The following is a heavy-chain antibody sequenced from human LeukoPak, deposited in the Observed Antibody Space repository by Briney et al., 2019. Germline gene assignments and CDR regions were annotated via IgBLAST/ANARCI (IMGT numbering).Heavy chain of an antibody. CDR1: GGSISSYY. V-gene: IGHV4-59*01. D-gene: IGHD3-3*01. J-gene: IGHJ6*03. CDR3: ARAYYDFWSGYSIDYYYYYYMDV. CDR2: IYYSGST. Sequence: SETLSLTCTVFGGSISSYYWSWTRQPPGKGLEWIGYIYYSGSTNYNPSLKSRVTISVDTSKNQFSLKLSSVTAADTAVYYCARAYYDFWSGYSIDYYYYYYMDVWGKGTTVTVSS.